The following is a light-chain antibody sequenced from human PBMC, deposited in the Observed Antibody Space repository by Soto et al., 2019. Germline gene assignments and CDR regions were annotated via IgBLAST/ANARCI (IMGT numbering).Light chain of an antibody. J-gene: IGKJ4*01. V-gene: IGKV3-15*01. Sequence: EIVMTQSPATLSVSPGERATLSCRASQRVSNNFAWYQQKPGQAPRLLIYGASTGATGIPARFSGSGSGTEFTLTISSLQSEDFAVYSCQQYNNWPLTFGGGTKVEIK. CDR1: QRVSNN. CDR3: QQYNNWPLT. CDR2: GAS.